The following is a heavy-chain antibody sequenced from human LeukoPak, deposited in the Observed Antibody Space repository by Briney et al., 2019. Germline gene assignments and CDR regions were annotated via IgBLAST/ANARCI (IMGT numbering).Heavy chain of an antibody. CDR3: ARVEDSSGYMFDP. Sequence: SVKVSCKASGGTFSSYAISWVRQAPGQGLEWMGRIIPILGIANYAQKFQGRVTITADKSTSTAYMELSSLRSEDTAVYYCARVEDSSGYMFDPWGQGTLVAVSS. D-gene: IGHD3-22*01. J-gene: IGHJ5*02. CDR2: IIPILGIA. V-gene: IGHV1-69*04. CDR1: GGTFSSYA.